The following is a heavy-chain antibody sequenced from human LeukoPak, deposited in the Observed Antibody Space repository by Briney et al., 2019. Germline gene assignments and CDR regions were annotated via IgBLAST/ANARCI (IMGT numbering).Heavy chain of an antibody. D-gene: IGHD6-6*01. CDR3: ARASPADYYGLDV. J-gene: IGHJ6*02. CDR2: IYSGGNT. V-gene: IGHV3-66*01. CDR1: GFTVSTNY. Sequence: GGSLRLSCAASGFTVSTNYMSWVRQAPGRGLEWVSVIYSGGNTYYADSVKGRFTISRDNSKNTVYLQMNSLRAEDTAVYYCARASPADYYGLDVWGQGTAVTVSS.